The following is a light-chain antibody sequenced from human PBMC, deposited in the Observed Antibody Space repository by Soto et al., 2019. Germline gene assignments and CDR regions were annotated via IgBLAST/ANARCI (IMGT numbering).Light chain of an antibody. V-gene: IGKV3-20*01. J-gene: IGKJ1*01. Sequence: EILLTQSPATLPVSPGERATLSCRASQSVGSNLAWFQQKPGQAPRLLIYGSSTRATGVPARFSGSGSGADFTLTISRLEPEDFAVYYCQQYGSSPPWTFGQGTKVDIK. CDR1: QSVGSN. CDR2: GSS. CDR3: QQYGSSPPWT.